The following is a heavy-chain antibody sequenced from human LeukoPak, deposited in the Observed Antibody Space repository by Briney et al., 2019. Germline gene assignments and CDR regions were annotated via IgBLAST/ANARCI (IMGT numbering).Heavy chain of an antibody. J-gene: IGHJ3*02. CDR2: IKSKTDGGTT. D-gene: IGHD6-13*01. V-gene: IGHV3-15*01. CDR3: TTYYNTGYSSSWYDAFDI. CDR1: GFTFSNAW. Sequence: TGGSLRLSCAASGFTFSNAWMSWVRQAPGKGLEWVGRIKSKTDGGTTDYAAPVKGRFTISRDDSKNTLYLQMNSLKTEDTAVYYCTTYYNTGYSSSWYDAFDIWGQGTVVTVSS.